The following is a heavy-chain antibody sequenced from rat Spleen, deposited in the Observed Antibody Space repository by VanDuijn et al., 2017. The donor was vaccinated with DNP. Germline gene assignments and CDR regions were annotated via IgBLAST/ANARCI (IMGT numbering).Heavy chain of an antibody. CDR3: VRANSGDPFDY. CDR2: INMDGNTI. D-gene: IGHD1-1*01. CDR1: GLNFNGFW. J-gene: IGHJ2*01. Sequence: EVKLVESGCGLVQRGRSLKLYCAALGLNFNGFWVGWFRQAPGKGLEWIGEINMDGNTINYTPSLKDKFTISRDNGQNTLYLQMSKLRSEDTAIYYCVRANSGDPFDYWGQGVMVTVSS. V-gene: IGHV4-2*01.